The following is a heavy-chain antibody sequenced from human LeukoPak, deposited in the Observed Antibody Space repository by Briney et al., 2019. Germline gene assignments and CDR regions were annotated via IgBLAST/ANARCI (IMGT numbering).Heavy chain of an antibody. J-gene: IGHJ4*02. V-gene: IGHV1-69*05. CDR2: IITIFGTA. CDR1: GYTFTSYG. CDR3: ARDRNRNSYLFDY. Sequence: GGSVKVSCKASGYTFTSYGISWVRQAPGQGLEWMGRIITIFGTANYAQKFQGRVTITTDYSTSPAYMELSSLRSEDTAVYYCARDRNRNSYLFDYWGQGTLVTVSS. D-gene: IGHD1-14*01.